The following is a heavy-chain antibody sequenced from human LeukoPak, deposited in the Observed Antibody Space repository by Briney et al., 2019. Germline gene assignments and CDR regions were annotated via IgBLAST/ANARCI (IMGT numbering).Heavy chain of an antibody. Sequence: ASVKVSCKASGYTFTGYYIHWVRQAPGQGLEWMGWINPNSGGTNYAQKFQGRVTMTRDTSISTAYMELSRLRSDDTAVYYCAREAEATESFDYWGQGTLVTVSS. J-gene: IGHJ4*02. CDR1: GYTFTGYY. D-gene: IGHD1-14*01. V-gene: IGHV1-2*02. CDR2: INPNSGGT. CDR3: AREAEATESFDY.